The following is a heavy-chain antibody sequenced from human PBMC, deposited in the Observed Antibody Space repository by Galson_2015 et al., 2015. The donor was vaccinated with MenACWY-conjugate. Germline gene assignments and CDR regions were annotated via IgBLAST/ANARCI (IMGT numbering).Heavy chain of an antibody. CDR3: ARGHYGIAV. CDR1: GFTFRNYW. V-gene: IGHV3-7*03. J-gene: IGHJ6*02. Sequence: SLRLSCAVSGFTFRNYWMTWVRQAPGKGLEWVASIKKDGSEKYYVDSVKGRCTISRDNTKNSMYLEMNSLRAEDTAVYYCARGHYGIAVWGQGTTVTASS. CDR2: IKKDGSEK.